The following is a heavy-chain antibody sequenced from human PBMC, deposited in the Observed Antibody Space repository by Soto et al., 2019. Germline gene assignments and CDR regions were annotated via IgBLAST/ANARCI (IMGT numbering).Heavy chain of an antibody. Sequence: PGESLKISCKGSGYSFTSYWISWVRQMPGKGLEWMGRTDPSDSYTNYSPSFQGHVTISADKSISTAYLQWSSLKASDTAMYYCARRVKLGASSGWSPIDYWGQGTLVTVSS. V-gene: IGHV5-10-1*01. J-gene: IGHJ4*02. D-gene: IGHD6-19*01. CDR2: TDPSDSYT. CDR3: ARRVKLGASSGWSPIDY. CDR1: GYSFTSYW.